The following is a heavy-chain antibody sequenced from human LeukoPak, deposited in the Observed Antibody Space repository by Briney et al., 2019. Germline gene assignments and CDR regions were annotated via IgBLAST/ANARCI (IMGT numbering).Heavy chain of an antibody. CDR2: ISGSGGST. Sequence: GSLRLSCAASGFTFSSYAMSWVRQAPGKGLEWVSAISGSGGSTYYADSVKGRFTISRDNSKNTLYLQMNSLRAEDTAVYYCAKYSSPLGYCSGGSCLELNYYYYYGMDVWGQGTTVTVSS. CDR3: AKYSSPLGYCSGGSCLELNYYYYYGMDV. D-gene: IGHD2-15*01. CDR1: GFTFSSYA. V-gene: IGHV3-23*01. J-gene: IGHJ6*02.